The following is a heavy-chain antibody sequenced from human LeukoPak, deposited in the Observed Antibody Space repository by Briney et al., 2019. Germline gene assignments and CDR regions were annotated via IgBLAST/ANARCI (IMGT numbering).Heavy chain of an antibody. J-gene: IGHJ4*02. CDR1: GFIVSSDY. V-gene: IGHV3-53*01. CDR2: IYSGGST. CDR3: ASIAVAGTYVFGY. Sequence: SGGSLRLSCAVSGFIVSSDYMSWVRQAPGKGLEWVSTIYSGGSTYYADSVKGRFTISRDNSKNTLYLQMNSLRAEDTAVYYCASIAVAGTYVFGYWGQGTLVTVSS. D-gene: IGHD6-19*01.